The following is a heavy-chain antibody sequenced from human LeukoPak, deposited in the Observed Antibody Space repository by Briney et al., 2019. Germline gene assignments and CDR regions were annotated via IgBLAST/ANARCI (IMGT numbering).Heavy chain of an antibody. CDR1: GFTVSSNY. J-gene: IGHJ4*01. CDR3: AAHISNCLTFEY. V-gene: IGHV3-53*01. Sequence: TGGSLRLSCAASGFTVSSNYMRWVRQAPGKGLEWVSVIYSGGSTYYTDSVKGRLTISRDNSKNTLYLQMNSLRAEDTAVYYCAAHISNCLTFEYWGHGDPFTVSS. CDR2: IYSGGST. D-gene: IGHD6-13*01.